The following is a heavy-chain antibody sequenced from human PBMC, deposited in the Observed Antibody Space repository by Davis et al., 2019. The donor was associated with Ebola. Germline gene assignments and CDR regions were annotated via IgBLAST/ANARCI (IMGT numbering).Heavy chain of an antibody. CDR1: GFTFSDYY. Sequence: PGGSLRLSCAASGFTFSDYYMSWIRQAPGKGLEWVSYISSSSSYTNYADSVKGRFTISRDNAKNSLYLQMNSLRAEDTAVYYCARDWADTAMVIYYYYGMDVWGQGTTVTVSS. D-gene: IGHD5-18*01. CDR2: ISSSSSYT. J-gene: IGHJ6*02. CDR3: ARDWADTAMVIYYYYGMDV. V-gene: IGHV3-11*06.